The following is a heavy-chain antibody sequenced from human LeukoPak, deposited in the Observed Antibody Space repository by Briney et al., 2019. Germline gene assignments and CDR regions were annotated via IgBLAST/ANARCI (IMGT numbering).Heavy chain of an antibody. J-gene: IGHJ4*02. CDR3: AKGPSSVDY. CDR2: ISGDADKV. Sequence: PGGSLRLSCAASGFTFSSKAMTWVRQTPGKGLEWVSFISGDADKVYHADSVRGRFTISRDNSKNTLYLQMNSLRAEDTTVYYCAKGPSSVDYWGQGTLVTVSS. V-gene: IGHV3-23*01. D-gene: IGHD2-2*01. CDR1: GFTFSSKA.